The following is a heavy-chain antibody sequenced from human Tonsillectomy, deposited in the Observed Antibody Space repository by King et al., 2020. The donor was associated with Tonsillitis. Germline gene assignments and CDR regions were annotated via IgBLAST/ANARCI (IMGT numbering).Heavy chain of an antibody. CDR1: GFTFSSFG. V-gene: IGHV3-48*02. D-gene: IGHD6-19*01. Sequence: VQLVESGGGLVQTGGSLRLSCAASGFTFSSFGLNWVRQPPGKGLEWISYISSSGDTRYYADSVKGRVTISRDNDQDSLYLQMNSLRDEDTAVYYCAREGSLVAVADNLDYWGQGTLVIVSS. CDR3: AREGSLVAVADNLDY. CDR2: ISSSGDTR. J-gene: IGHJ4*02.